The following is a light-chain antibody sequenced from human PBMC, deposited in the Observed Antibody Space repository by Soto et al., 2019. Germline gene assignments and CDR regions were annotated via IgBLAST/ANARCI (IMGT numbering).Light chain of an antibody. CDR2: EVN. CDR3: SSYAGSNNYVV. V-gene: IGLV2-8*01. Sequence: QSALTQPPSASGSPGQSVTISCTGTINDVGTYNYVSWYQQHPGKAPKLMIYEVNERPSGVPNRFSGSKSGNTASLTVSGLQVEDEADYYCSSYAGSNNYVVFGGGTQLTVL. CDR1: INDVGTYNY. J-gene: IGLJ2*01.